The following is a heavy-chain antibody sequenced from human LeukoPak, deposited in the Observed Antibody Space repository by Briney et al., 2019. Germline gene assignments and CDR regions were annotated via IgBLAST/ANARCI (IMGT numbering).Heavy chain of an antibody. CDR1: GFAFSDYA. V-gene: IGHV3-23*01. D-gene: IGHD2-2*02. J-gene: IGHJ4*02. CDR2: ISGSGGST. CDR3: AKSGALYEAGSDY. Sequence: GGSLRLSCAASGFAFSDYAMSWVRQVPGKGLEWVSTISGSGGSTYYADSVKGRFTISRDNSKNTLYLQMNSLRAEDTAVYYCAKSGALYEAGSDYWGQGTLVTVSS.